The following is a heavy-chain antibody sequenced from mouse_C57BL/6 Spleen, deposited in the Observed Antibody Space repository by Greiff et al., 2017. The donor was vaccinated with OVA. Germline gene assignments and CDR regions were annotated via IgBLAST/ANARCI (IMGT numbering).Heavy chain of an antibody. J-gene: IGHJ3*01. Sequence: QVQLQQPGAELVKPGASVKVSCKASGYTFTSYWMHWVKQRPGQGLEWIGRIHPSDSDTNYNQKFKGKATLTVDKSSSTAYMQLSSLTSKDYAVDSCASNGGCYGGFAYWGQGTLVTVSA. CDR3: ASNGGCYGGFAY. CDR2: IHPSDSDT. CDR1: GYTFTSYW. D-gene: IGHD1-1*02. V-gene: IGHV1-74*01.